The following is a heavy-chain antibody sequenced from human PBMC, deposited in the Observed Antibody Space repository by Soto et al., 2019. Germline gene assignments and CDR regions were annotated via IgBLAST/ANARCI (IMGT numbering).Heavy chain of an antibody. D-gene: IGHD4-17*01. CDR2: ISGYGGST. CDR1: GFTFGAHP. Sequence: EVQLLESGGGLVQPGGSLTVSCAASGFTFGAHPMSWVRLAPGKGLEWVSTISGYGGSTYYPDSLKGRFIISRDNSRTTLYLQINTLRAEDTAIYFCAKQRTTVTTSFDYWGQGTLVTVSS. CDR3: AKQRTTVTTSFDY. V-gene: IGHV3-23*01. J-gene: IGHJ4*02.